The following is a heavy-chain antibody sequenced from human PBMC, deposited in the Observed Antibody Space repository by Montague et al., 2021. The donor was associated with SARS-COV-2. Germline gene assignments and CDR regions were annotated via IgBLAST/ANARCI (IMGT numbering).Heavy chain of an antibody. D-gene: IGHD5-12*01. CDR1: GGSISSSNYY. Sequence: SETLSLTCTVSGGSISSSNYYWDWIRQPPGKGLEWIGSIYDSGSTYYNPSLKSRVTISVDTSKNRFSLKLSSVTAADTAVYYCARRGRKLLPVATTIGGFDIGGQGAMVTVSS. V-gene: IGHV4-39*02. CDR3: ARRGRKLLPVATTIGGFDI. CDR2: IYDSGST. J-gene: IGHJ3*02.